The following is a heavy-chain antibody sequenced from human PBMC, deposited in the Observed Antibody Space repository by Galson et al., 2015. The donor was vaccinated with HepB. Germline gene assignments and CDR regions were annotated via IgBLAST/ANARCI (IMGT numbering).Heavy chain of an antibody. CDR1: GYTFTTYY. CDR2: MNPNSGNT. V-gene: IGHV1-8*02. Sequence: SVKVSCKASGYTFTTYYMHWVRQAPGQGLEWMGWMNPNSGNTGYAQKFQGRVTMTRNTSISTAYMELSSLRSEDTAVYYCARGVVAAADYWGQGTLVTVSS. D-gene: IGHD6-13*01. J-gene: IGHJ4*02. CDR3: ARGVVAAADY.